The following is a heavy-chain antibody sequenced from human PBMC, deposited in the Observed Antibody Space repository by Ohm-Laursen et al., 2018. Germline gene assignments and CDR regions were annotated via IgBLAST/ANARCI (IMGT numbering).Heavy chain of an antibody. CDR1: GFSLDTYA. CDR3: ATILVATREVDY. D-gene: IGHD5-12*01. J-gene: IGHJ4*02. V-gene: IGHV3-21*01. Sequence: SLRLSCTASGFSLDTYAMNWVRQAPGKGLEWISYISETGSHIYDADSMRGRFTVARDNAKNSLYLQMNSLRVEDTAVYYCATILVATREVDYWGQGTLVTVSS. CDR2: ISETGSHI.